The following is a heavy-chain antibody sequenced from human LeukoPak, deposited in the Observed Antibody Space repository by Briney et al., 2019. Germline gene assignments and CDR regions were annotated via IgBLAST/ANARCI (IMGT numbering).Heavy chain of an antibody. V-gene: IGHV3-30*18. J-gene: IGHJ4*02. CDR1: GFTFSSYG. CDR3: AKVSGSYSSGWLDY. D-gene: IGHD6-19*01. Sequence: GGSLRLSCAASGFTFSSYGMHWVRQAPGKGLEWVAVISYDGSNKYYADSVKGRFTISRDNSKNTLYLQMDSLRAEDTAVYYCAKVSGSYSSGWLDYWGQGTLVTVSS. CDR2: ISYDGSNK.